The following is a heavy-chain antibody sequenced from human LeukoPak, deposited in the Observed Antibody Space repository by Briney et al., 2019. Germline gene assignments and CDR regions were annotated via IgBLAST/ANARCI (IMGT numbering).Heavy chain of an antibody. CDR3: AKGLGPYYDFWSGPTSFDY. J-gene: IGHJ4*02. CDR1: GFTFSSYA. CDR2: ISGSGGST. D-gene: IGHD3-3*01. Sequence: PGGSLRLSCAASGFTFSSYAMTWVRQAPGKGLEWVSAISGSGGSTYYADSVKGRFTISRDNSKNTLYLQMNSLRAEDTAVYYCAKGLGPYYDFWSGPTSFDYWGQGTLVTVSS. V-gene: IGHV3-23*01.